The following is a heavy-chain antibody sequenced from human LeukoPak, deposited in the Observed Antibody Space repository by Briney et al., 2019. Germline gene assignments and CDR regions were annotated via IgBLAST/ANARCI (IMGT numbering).Heavy chain of an antibody. CDR3: ARDLISGSYCFDY. Sequence: ASVKVSCKASGYTFTGYYMHWVRQAPGQGLEWMGWINPNSGGTNYAQKFQGRVTMTRDTSISTAYMELSRLRSDDTAVYYCARDLISGSYCFDYWGQGTLVTVSS. V-gene: IGHV1-2*02. D-gene: IGHD1-26*01. CDR2: INPNSGGT. J-gene: IGHJ4*02. CDR1: GYTFTGYY.